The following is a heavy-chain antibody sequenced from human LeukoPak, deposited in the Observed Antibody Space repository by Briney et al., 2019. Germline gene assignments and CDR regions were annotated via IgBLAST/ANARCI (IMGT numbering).Heavy chain of an antibody. Sequence: GGSLRLSCAASGFTFSSYWMSWVRQAPGKGLEWVANIKQDGSEKYYVYSVKGRFTISRDNAKNSLYLQMNSLRAEDTAVYYCARRRYYDSSGYFDYWGQGTLVTVSS. CDR1: GFTFSSYW. V-gene: IGHV3-7*01. CDR3: ARRRYYDSSGYFDY. J-gene: IGHJ4*02. CDR2: IKQDGSEK. D-gene: IGHD3-22*01.